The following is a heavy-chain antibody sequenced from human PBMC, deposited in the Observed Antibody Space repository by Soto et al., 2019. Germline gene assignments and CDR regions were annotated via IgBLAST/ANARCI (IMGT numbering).Heavy chain of an antibody. Sequence: EVQLVESGGGLVKPGGSLRLSCAASGFTFSSYNMNWVRQAPGKGLEWVSSISSSSNYIYYADSVKGRFTISRDNAKNSLYLQMNSLRAEDTAVYDCARDKREYYYDSSGYYVDYWGQGTLVTVSS. V-gene: IGHV3-21*02. CDR1: GFTFSSYN. J-gene: IGHJ4*02. D-gene: IGHD3-22*01. CDR2: ISSSSNYI. CDR3: ARDKREYYYDSSGYYVDY.